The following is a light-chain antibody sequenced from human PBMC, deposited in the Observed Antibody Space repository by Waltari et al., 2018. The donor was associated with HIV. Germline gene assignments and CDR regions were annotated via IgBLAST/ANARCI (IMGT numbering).Light chain of an antibody. CDR2: GVS. CDR3: CSYAGSNNYVV. V-gene: IGLV2-8*01. J-gene: IGLJ2*01. Sequence: QSALTHPPSASGAPGQSVTVYCTGTSSDVGGSNAVSWYHQHPGQAPKRLIYGVSKRPSGVPDRFSGSKSGNTASLTVSGLQAEDEADYFCCSYAGSNNYVVFGGGTKVTVL. CDR1: SSDVGGSNA.